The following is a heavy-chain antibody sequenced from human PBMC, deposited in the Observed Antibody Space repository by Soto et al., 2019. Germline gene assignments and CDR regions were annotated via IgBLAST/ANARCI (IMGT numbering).Heavy chain of an antibody. V-gene: IGHV5-51*01. J-gene: IGHJ4*02. CDR2: IYPGDSDT. D-gene: IGHD4-17*01. Sequence: GESLKISCKGSGYSFTSYWIGWVRQMPGKGLEWMGIIYPGDSDTNYNPSLKSRVTISVDTSKNQFSLKLSSVTAADTAVYYCARFDYGGNSGCDYWGQGTLVTVSS. CDR3: ARFDYGGNSGCDY. CDR1: GYSFTSYW.